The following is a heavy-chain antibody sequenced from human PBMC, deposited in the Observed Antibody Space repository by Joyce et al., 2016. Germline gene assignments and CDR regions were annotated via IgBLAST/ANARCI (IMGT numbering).Heavy chain of an antibody. J-gene: IGHJ6*02. CDR3: ARGRKTQDTSIYYYGLDV. CDR1: GDSISSYY. D-gene: IGHD2-2*01. CDR2: IYFTETA. V-gene: IGHV4-59*01. Sequence: QVQLHESGPGLVKPSETLSLTCSVSGDSISSYYWTWIRQPPGKGLEWIGNIYFTETANHNPSRKSRVTISVDTSKDQISLKLTSVTAADTAVYYCARGRKTQDTSIYYYGLDVWGQGTSVTVSS.